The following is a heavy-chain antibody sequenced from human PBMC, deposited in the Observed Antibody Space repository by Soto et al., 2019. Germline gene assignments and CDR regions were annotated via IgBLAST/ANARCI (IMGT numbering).Heavy chain of an antibody. CDR3: ARRIASFDWSSRDYYYYMDV. CDR1: GGSISSYY. J-gene: IGHJ6*03. D-gene: IGHD3-9*01. V-gene: IGHV4-59*08. CDR2: IYYSGST. Sequence: SETLSLTCTVSGGSISSYYWSWIRQPPGKGLEWIGYIYYSGSTNYNPSLKSRVTISVDTSKNQFSLKLSSVTAADTAVFYCARRIASFDWSSRDYYYYMDVGGKGTRVT.